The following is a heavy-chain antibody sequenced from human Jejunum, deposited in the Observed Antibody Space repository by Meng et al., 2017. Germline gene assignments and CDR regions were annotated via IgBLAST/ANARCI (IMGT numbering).Heavy chain of an antibody. Sequence: QVSLKEPGPGRVKPSETLALTCAVSGFSISSVYWWTWVRQSPGKGLEWIREIYHSGSMHYNPSLKSRVTISVDKSKNQFSLKLTSVTAADTAVYYCARGGYYSFDYWGQGTLVTVSS. CDR3: ARGGYYSFDY. CDR1: GFSISSVYW. D-gene: IGHD5-18*01. CDR2: IYHSGSM. J-gene: IGHJ4*02. V-gene: IGHV4-4*02.